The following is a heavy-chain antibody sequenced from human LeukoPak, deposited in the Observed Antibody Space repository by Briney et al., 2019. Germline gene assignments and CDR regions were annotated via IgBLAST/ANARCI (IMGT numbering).Heavy chain of an antibody. D-gene: IGHD2-2*01. Sequence: GGSLRLSCAASRFTFSSYGMSWVRQAPGKGLEWVSSISGSGGSTYYADSVKGRFTISRDNSKNTLYLQMNSLRAEDTVVYYCAKVGKPVLGYCSSTSCQYYFDYWGQGTLVTVSS. J-gene: IGHJ4*02. CDR2: ISGSGGST. V-gene: IGHV3-23*01. CDR3: AKVGKPVLGYCSSTSCQYYFDY. CDR1: RFTFSSYG.